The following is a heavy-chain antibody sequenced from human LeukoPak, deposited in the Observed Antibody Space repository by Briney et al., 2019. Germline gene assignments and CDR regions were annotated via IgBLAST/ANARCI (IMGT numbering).Heavy chain of an antibody. D-gene: IGHD1-26*01. J-gene: IGHJ4*02. CDR3: ARDLVGALDY. CDR1: GYTFTSYY. V-gene: IGHV1-46*01. Sequence: ASVKVSCKASGYTFTSYYMHWVRQAPGQGLEWMGIINPSGGSTSYAQKFQGRVTITRDTSASTAYMELSSLRSEDTAVYYCARDLVGALDYWGQGTLVTVSS. CDR2: INPSGGST.